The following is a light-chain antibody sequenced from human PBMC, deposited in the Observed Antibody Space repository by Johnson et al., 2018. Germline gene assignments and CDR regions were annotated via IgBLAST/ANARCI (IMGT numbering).Light chain of an antibody. V-gene: IGLV1-51*02. Sequence: QSVLTQPPSVSAAPGQKVTISCSGSSSNIGNNYVSWYQQLPGTAPKLLIYENNKRPSVIPARFSGSKSGTSANLGITGLQPGDEADYYCGTWDSRLSAGNVFGTGTKVTVL. CDR3: GTWDSRLSAGNV. CDR1: SSNIGNNY. J-gene: IGLJ1*01. CDR2: ENN.